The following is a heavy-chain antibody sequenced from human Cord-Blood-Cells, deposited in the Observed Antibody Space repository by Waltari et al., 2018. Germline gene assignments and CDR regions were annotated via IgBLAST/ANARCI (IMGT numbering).Heavy chain of an antibody. V-gene: IGHV3-7*01. CDR3: ARGGYYAEYFQH. D-gene: IGHD2-21*01. Sequence: EVQLVESVGGWVEPGESLRLSSAASGFTSRSYWMSWGSQAPGKGLEWVFNIKQDGSEKYYGDSVNVRFTVSRDNAKNSLFLQMNSLRAEDTAVYYCARGGYYAEYFQHWGQGTLVTVSS. J-gene: IGHJ1*01. CDR1: GFTSRSYW. CDR2: IKQDGSEK.